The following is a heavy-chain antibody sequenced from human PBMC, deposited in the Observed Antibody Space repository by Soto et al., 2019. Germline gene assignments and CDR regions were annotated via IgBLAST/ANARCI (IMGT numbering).Heavy chain of an antibody. CDR1: GFTFSSYS. CDR2: ISSSSSYI. J-gene: IGHJ4*02. D-gene: IGHD1-26*01. V-gene: IGHV3-21*01. Sequence: PGGSLRLSCAAPGFTFSSYSMNWVRPAPGKGLEWVSSISSSSSYIYYADSVKGRFTISRDNAKNSLYLQMNSLRAEDTAVYYCARDRGSNYPFDYWGQGTLVTVSS. CDR3: ARDRGSNYPFDY.